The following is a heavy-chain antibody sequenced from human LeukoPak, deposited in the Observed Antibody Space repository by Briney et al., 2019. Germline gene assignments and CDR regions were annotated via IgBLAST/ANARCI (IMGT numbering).Heavy chain of an antibody. CDR1: GFTVSSNY. Sequence: GGSLRLSCAASGFTVSSNYMSWVRQAPGKGLEWVSAISGSGGSTYYADSVKGRFTISRDNSKNTLYLQMNSLRAEDTAVYYCAKGLYDFWSGYFDYWGQGTLVTVSS. J-gene: IGHJ4*02. CDR3: AKGLYDFWSGYFDY. CDR2: ISGSGGST. V-gene: IGHV3-23*01. D-gene: IGHD3-3*01.